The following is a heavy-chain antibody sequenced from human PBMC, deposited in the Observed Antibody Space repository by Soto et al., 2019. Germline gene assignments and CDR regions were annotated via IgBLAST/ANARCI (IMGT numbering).Heavy chain of an antibody. J-gene: IGHJ4*02. Sequence: QVQLVESGGGEVQPGTSLRFSWGGSGFTFRSYVIHWVRQSRGKGLEWFPLTSYDGSKNFYGDSVKGRFSISRHNSRNTVELQMDSLTFEDTALYYCVRGGRTGGLDVWGQGTLVSVSS. CDR1: GFTFRSYV. CDR2: TSYDGSKN. CDR3: VRGGRTGGLDV. V-gene: IGHV3-33*05. D-gene: IGHD3-16*01.